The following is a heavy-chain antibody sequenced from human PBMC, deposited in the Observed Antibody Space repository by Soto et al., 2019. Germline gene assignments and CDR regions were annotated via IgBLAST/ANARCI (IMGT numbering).Heavy chain of an antibody. CDR1: GFTFSGSA. CDR3: TRQSLSDFWSGYTFDY. Sequence: GGSLRLSCAASGFTFSGSAMHWVRQASGRGLEWVGRIRSKANSYATAYAASVKGRFTISRDDSKNTAYLQMNSLKTEDTAVYYCTRQSLSDFWSGYTFDYWGQGTLVTVSS. D-gene: IGHD3-3*01. V-gene: IGHV3-73*01. CDR2: IRSKANSYAT. J-gene: IGHJ4*02.